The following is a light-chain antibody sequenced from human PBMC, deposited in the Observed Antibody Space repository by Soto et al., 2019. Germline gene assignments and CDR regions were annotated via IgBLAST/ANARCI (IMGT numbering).Light chain of an antibody. J-gene: IGKJ5*01. CDR2: DTS. CDR1: QSVSSY. Sequence: TQSPSTLSAAVGDSVTLSCRASQSVSSYLAWYQQKPGQAPRLLIYDTSTRATGIPARFSGSGSGTEFTLTISSLQSEDFAVYYCQQYSNWPPITFGQGTRLEIK. CDR3: QQYSNWPPIT. V-gene: IGKV3-15*01.